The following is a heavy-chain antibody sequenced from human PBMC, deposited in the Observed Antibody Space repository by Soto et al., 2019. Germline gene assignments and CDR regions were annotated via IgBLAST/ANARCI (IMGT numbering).Heavy chain of an antibody. CDR3: ARKTSSWYGFDYFDY. Sequence: EVQLVESGGGLVQPGGSLRLSCAASGFTFSSYWMSWVRQAPGKGLEWVANIKQDGSEKYYVDSVKGRFTISRDNAKNLLYLQMNSLRAEDTAVYYCARKTSSWYGFDYFDYWGQGTLVTVSS. CDR2: IKQDGSEK. D-gene: IGHD6-13*01. J-gene: IGHJ4*02. V-gene: IGHV3-7*05. CDR1: GFTFSSYW.